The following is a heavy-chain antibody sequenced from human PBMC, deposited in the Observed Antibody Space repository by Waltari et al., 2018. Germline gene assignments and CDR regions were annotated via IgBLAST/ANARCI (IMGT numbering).Heavy chain of an antibody. V-gene: IGHV1-58*01. CDR3: AADLEAAAGSYYYYYYMDV. CDR1: GFTFTSSA. CDR2: SVCSSGNT. J-gene: IGHJ6*03. D-gene: IGHD6-13*01. Sequence: QMQLVQTGPEVKKPGTSVKVSCKASGFTFTSSAVQWVRQARGQRLEWIGWSVCSSGNTNDAQKFHETVTITRDMSTSTAYMELISLRSADTSVYYWAADLEAAAGSYYYYYYMDVWGKGTTVTVSS.